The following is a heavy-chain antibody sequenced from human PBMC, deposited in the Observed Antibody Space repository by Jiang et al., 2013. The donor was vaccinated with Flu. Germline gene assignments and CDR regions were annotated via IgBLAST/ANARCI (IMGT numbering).Heavy chain of an antibody. CDR1: GGSISSGGYY. CDR2: IYYSGST. CDR3: ARGMTTVGKFDY. V-gene: IGHV4-31*03. Sequence: GLVKPSQTLSLTCTVSGGSISSGGYYWSWIRQHPGKGLEWIGYIYYSGSTYYNPSLKSRVTISVDTSKNQFSLKLSSVTAADTAVHYCARGMTTVGKFDYWGRGTLVTVSS. J-gene: IGHJ4*02. D-gene: IGHD4-23*01.